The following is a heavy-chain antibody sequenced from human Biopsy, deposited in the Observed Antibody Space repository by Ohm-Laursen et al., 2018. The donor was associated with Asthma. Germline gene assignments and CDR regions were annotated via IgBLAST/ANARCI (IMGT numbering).Heavy chain of an antibody. J-gene: IGHJ6*02. CDR1: GYTFNSAG. CDR2: ISVYNGNT. CDR3: ARAVDYSHYYGIDV. V-gene: IGHV1-18*01. D-gene: IGHD3-10*01. Sequence: DSVKVSCKASGYTFNSAGITWVRQAPGPGLEWMGWISVYNGNTKVAQKLQDRVTMITDTSTSTAYMELRSLRSDDTAVYFCARAVDYSHYYGIDVWGQGTTVTVS.